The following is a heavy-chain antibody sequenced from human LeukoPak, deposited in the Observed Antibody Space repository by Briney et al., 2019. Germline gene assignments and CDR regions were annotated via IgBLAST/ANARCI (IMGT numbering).Heavy chain of an antibody. CDR1: GGSISSYY. CDR3: ARDYDGYSYGYYYYYGMDV. CDR2: ISYSGST. V-gene: IGHV4-59*12. D-gene: IGHD5-18*01. J-gene: IGHJ6*02. Sequence: SETLSLTCTVSGGSISSYYWSWIRQPPGKGLEWIGYISYSGSTNYNPSLKSRVTMSVDTSKNQFSLKLSSVTAADTAVYYCARDYDGYSYGYYYYYGMDVWGQGTTVTVSS.